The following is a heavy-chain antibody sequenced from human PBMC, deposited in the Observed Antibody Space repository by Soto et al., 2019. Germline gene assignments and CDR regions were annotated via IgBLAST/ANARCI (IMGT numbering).Heavy chain of an antibody. CDR2: IYYSGST. CDR1: GGSISSSSYY. D-gene: IGHD3-16*01. CDR3: ARDVDGGGAGIPKFDP. Sequence: SETLSLTCTVSGGSISSSSYYWGWIRQPPGKGLEWIGSIYYSGSTYYNPSLKSRVTISVDTSKNQFSLKLSSVTAADTAVYYCARDVDGGGAGIPKFDPWGQGTLVTVSS. J-gene: IGHJ5*02. V-gene: IGHV4-39*07.